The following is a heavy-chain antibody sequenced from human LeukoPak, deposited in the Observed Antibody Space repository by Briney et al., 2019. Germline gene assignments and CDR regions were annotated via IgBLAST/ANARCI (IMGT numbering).Heavy chain of an antibody. V-gene: IGHV4-39*07. CDR1: GGSISSSSFY. CDR3: ARAYLVATLPWYFDL. Sequence: SETLSLTCTVSGGSISSSSFYWGWIRQPPGKGLEWIGSIYYSGSTYYNPSLKSRVTISVDTSKNQFSLKLSSVTAADTAVYYCARAYLVATLPWYFDLWGRGTLVTVSS. D-gene: IGHD5-12*01. CDR2: IYYSGST. J-gene: IGHJ2*01.